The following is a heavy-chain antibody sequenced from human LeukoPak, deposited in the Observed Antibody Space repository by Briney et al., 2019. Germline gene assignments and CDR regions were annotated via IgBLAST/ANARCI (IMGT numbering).Heavy chain of an antibody. V-gene: IGHV1-18*03. CDR1: GYTFTSYG. CDR2: ISAYNGNT. J-gene: IGHJ4*02. D-gene: IGHD3-22*01. Sequence: GASVKVSCKASGYTFTSYGISWVRQAPGQGLEWMGWISAYNGNTNYAQKLQGRVTMTTDTSTSTAYMELRSLRSDDMAVYYCARGGDYYDSSGYFLYFDYWGQGTLVTVSS. CDR3: ARGGDYYDSSGYFLYFDY.